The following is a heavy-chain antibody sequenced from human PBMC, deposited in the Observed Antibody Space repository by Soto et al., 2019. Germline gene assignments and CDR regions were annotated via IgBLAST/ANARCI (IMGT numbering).Heavy chain of an antibody. CDR1: GFTFSSYS. D-gene: IGHD5-12*01. Sequence: PGGSLRLSCAASGFTFSSYSMNWVRQAPGKGLEWVSYISSSSSTIYYADSVKGRFTISRDNAKNSLYLQMNSLRAEDTAVFYCSRDRNWEMATFNVFDYWGQGTLVTVSS. V-gene: IGHV3-48*01. CDR3: SRDRNWEMATFNVFDY. CDR2: ISSSSSTI. J-gene: IGHJ4*02.